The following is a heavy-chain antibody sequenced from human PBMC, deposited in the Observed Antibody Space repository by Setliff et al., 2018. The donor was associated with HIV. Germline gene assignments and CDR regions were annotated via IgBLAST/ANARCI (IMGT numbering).Heavy chain of an antibody. V-gene: IGHV3-33*01. D-gene: IGHD5-12*01. J-gene: IGHJ3*02. CDR2: IWYDGSNK. CDR3: ARGGWLQFAAFDI. Sequence: GGSLRLSCAASGFTFSSYAMSWVRQAPGKGLEWVAVIWYDGSNKYYTDSVKGRFTISRDNSKSTLYLLMNSLRAEDTAVYYCARGGWLQFAAFDIWGQGTMVTVSS. CDR1: GFTFSSYA.